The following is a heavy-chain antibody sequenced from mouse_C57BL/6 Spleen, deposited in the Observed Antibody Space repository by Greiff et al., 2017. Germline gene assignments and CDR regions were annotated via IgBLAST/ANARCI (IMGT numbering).Heavy chain of an antibody. V-gene: IGHV7-3*01. CDR1: GFTFTDYY. CDR2: IRNKANGYTT. J-gene: IGHJ4*01. D-gene: IGHD6-1*01. CDR3: ARYGDLYPLLYYYAMDY. Sequence: EVKLVESGGGLVQPGGSLSLSCAASGFTFTDYYMSWVRQPPGKALEWLGFIRNKANGYTTEYSAYVKGRFTISRDNSQSILYLQRNALRAEDSATYYCARYGDLYPLLYYYAMDYWGQGTSVTVSS.